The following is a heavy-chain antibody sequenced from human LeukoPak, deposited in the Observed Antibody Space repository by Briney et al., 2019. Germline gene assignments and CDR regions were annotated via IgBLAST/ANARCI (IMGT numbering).Heavy chain of an antibody. CDR2: ISWNSGSI. Sequence: GRSLRLSCAASGFNFDDYAMHWVRQAPGKGLEWVSGISWNSGSIGYADSVKGRFTIPRDNAKNSLYLQMNSLRAEDTALYYCAKDSAVYYYDSSGYYFDYWGQGTLVTVSS. CDR3: AKDSAVYYYDSSGYYFDY. J-gene: IGHJ4*02. D-gene: IGHD3-22*01. CDR1: GFNFDDYA. V-gene: IGHV3-9*01.